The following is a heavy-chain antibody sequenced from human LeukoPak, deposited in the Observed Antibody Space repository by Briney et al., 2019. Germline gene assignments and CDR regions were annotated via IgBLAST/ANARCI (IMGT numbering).Heavy chain of an antibody. CDR2: INHSGST. J-gene: IGHJ5*02. V-gene: IGHV4-34*01. CDR1: GGSFSGYY. CDR3: ARGRKVYCSSTSCRNWFDP. Sequence: PSETLSLTCAVYGGSFSGYYWSWIRQPPGKRLEWIGEINHSGSTNYNPSLKSRVTISVDTSKNQFSPKLSSVTAADTAVYYCARGRKVYCSSTSCRNWFDPWGQGTLVTVSS. D-gene: IGHD2-2*01.